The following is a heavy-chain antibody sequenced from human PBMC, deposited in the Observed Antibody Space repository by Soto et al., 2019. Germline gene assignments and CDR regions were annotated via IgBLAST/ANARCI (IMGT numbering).Heavy chain of an antibody. D-gene: IGHD3-3*01. CDR2: IWYDGSNK. V-gene: IGHV3-33*01. CDR1: GFTFSSYG. J-gene: IGHJ4*02. CDR3: ARDYNYYDFWSGSIDY. Sequence: GGSLRLSCAASGFTFSSYGMHWVRQAPGKGLEWVALIWYDGSNKYYADSVKGRFTISRDNSKNTLYLQVNSLRAEDTALYYCARDYNYYDFWSGSIDYWGQGTLVTVSS.